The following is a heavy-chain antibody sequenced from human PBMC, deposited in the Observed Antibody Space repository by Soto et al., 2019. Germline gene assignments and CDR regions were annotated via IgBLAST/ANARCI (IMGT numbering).Heavy chain of an antibody. CDR2: IYSGGST. V-gene: IGHV3-53*01. J-gene: IGHJ4*02. Sequence: EVQLVESGGGLIQPGGSLRLSCAASGFSGSSKYMSWVRQAPGKGLECVSVIYSGGSTHYADSVKGRFTISRDNSKNALYLQMNSLRAEDTAVYYCTTGLDYWGQGTLVTVSS. CDR3: TTGLDY. CDR1: GFSGSSKY.